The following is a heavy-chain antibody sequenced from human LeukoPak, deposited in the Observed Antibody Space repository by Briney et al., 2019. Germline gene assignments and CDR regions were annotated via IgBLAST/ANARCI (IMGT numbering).Heavy chain of an antibody. V-gene: IGHV4-61*02. J-gene: IGHJ4*02. CDR1: GDSITSSAFS. CDR3: ARDLHYDFWSGYKGPKPSVYFDY. D-gene: IGHD3-3*01. CDR2: IYTSGST. Sequence: PSETLSLTCTVSGDSITSSAFSWGWIRQPAGKGLEWIGRIYTSGSTNYNPSLKSRVTMSVDTSKNRFSLKLSSVTAADTAVYYCARDLHYDFWSGYKGPKPSVYFDYWGQGTLVTVSS.